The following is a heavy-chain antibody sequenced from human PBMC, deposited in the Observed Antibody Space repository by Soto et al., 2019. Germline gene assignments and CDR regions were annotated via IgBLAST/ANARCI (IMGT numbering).Heavy chain of an antibody. J-gene: IGHJ6*02. Sequence: SETLSLTCTVSGGSISSGGYYWSWIRQHPGKGLEWIGYIYYSGSTNYNPSLKSRVTISVDTSKNQFSLKLSSVTAADTAVYYCASPIAVAGTDYYYGMDVWGQGTTVTVYS. CDR2: IYYSGST. CDR3: ASPIAVAGTDYYYGMDV. D-gene: IGHD6-19*01. CDR1: GGSISSGGYY. V-gene: IGHV4-39*01.